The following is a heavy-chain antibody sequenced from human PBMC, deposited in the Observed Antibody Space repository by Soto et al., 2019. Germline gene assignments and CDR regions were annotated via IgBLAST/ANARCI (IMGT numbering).Heavy chain of an antibody. J-gene: IGHJ4*02. CDR1: GFTFTNAW. Sequence: EVQLVESGGGLVKPGGSLRLSCVASGFTFTNAWMTWVRQAPGKGLEWVGRISSKTDGGTTDYAESVKGRFTISRDESKTTLYLQMNSLKPEDTAVYYCATVLSSSSGKVDYWGRGTLVTVSS. D-gene: IGHD6-6*01. CDR2: ISSKTDGGTT. V-gene: IGHV3-15*07. CDR3: ATVLSSSSGKVDY.